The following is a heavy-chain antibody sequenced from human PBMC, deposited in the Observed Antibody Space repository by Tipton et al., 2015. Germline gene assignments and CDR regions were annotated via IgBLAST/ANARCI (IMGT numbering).Heavy chain of an antibody. V-gene: IGHV1-18*01. J-gene: IGHJ3*02. CDR1: GYTFISYG. CDR2: ISTYNGNT. D-gene: IGHD5-12*01. CDR3: VRDQDIVPATPDAFDI. Sequence: QSGAEVKKPGASVKVSCKASGYTFISYGISWVRQAPGQGLEWMGWISTYNGNTDYAQKFQDRVTMTTDTSTSTAYMELRSLRSDDTAVYYCVRDQDIVPATPDAFDIWGQATLVAVSS.